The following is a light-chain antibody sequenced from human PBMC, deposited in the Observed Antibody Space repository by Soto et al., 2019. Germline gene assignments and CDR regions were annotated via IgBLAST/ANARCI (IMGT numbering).Light chain of an antibody. Sequence: QSALTQPASVSGSPRQSITISCTGTSSDVGGYNYVSWYQQHPGKAPKLMIYDVSNRPSGVSNRFSGSKSGNTASLTISGLQAEDEADYYCSSYTSSSTRLYVFGTGTKLTVL. V-gene: IGLV2-14*01. CDR2: DVS. CDR3: SSYTSSSTRLYV. CDR1: SSDVGGYNY. J-gene: IGLJ1*01.